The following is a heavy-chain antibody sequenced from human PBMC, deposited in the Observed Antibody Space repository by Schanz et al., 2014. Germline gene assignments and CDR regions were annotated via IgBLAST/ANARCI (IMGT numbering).Heavy chain of an antibody. D-gene: IGHD5-12*01. CDR1: GFSFSDYS. CDR3: ARDGGRDGYNLAFDV. V-gene: IGHV3-21*04. Sequence: LLVESGGGLVQPGGSLRLSCAASGFSFSDYSMSWVRQAPGKGLEWVSSLSGGSSYIFYADSVKGRFIISRDSSKNTLFLQMNSLRAEDTAVYFCARDGGRDGYNLAFDVWGQGTLVTVSS. CDR2: LSGGSSYI. J-gene: IGHJ3*01.